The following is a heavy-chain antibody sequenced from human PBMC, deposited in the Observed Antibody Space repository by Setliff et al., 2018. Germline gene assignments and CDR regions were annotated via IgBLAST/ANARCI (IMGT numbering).Heavy chain of an antibody. CDR2: IGSKTYGGVA. V-gene: IGHV3-49*04. CDR3: VRDDADNYDAFDN. CDR1: GFSFSRHW. Sequence: GGSLRLSCVVSGFSFSRHWMSWVRQAPGKGLEWVGLIGSKTYGGVAEYAASVKGRFTISRDSAKRSLYLQMNGLRADDTGVYYCVRDDADNYDAFDNWGQGTLVTVSS. J-gene: IGHJ3*02. D-gene: IGHD1-1*01.